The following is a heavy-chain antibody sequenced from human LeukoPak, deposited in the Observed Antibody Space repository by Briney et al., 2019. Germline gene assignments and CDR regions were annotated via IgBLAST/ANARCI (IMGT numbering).Heavy chain of an antibody. J-gene: IGHJ1*01. CDR3: ASERGRWQLLSRGSYFQH. Sequence: SVKVSCKASGIDFSSSAISWVRQAPGQGLEWMGRIIVSLGTPKYAQKFQGRVTITADKSTDTAYMELSSLRSEDTAVYYCASERGRWQLLSRGSYFQHWGQGTLVTVSS. CDR1: GIDFSSSA. CDR2: IIVSLGTP. D-gene: IGHD2-2*01. V-gene: IGHV1-69*04.